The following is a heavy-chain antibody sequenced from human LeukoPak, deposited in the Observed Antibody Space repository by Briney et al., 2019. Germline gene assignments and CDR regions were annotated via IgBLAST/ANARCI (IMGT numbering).Heavy chain of an antibody. CDR3: ARTTEGGYTYGYFYYYYMDV. V-gene: IGHV4-39*07. CDR2: IYYSGST. Sequence: SETLSLTCTVSGGSISSSGYYWGWIRQPPGKGLEWIGSIYYSGSTYYNPSLKSRVTISVDTSKNQFSLKLRSVTAADTAVYYCARTTEGGYTYGYFYYYYMDVWGKGTTVTISS. J-gene: IGHJ6*03. D-gene: IGHD5-18*01. CDR1: GGSISSSGYY.